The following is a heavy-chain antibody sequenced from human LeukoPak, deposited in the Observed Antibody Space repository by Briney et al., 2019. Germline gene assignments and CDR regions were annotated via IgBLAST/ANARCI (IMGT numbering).Heavy chain of an antibody. CDR2: IYYSGGT. J-gene: IGHJ6*02. Sequence: SETLSLTCTVSGGSISSYYWSWIRQPPGKGLEWIGYIYYSGGTNYNPSLKSRVTISVDTSKNQFSLKLSSVTAADTAVYYCARAFVDTAMGHYYYYGMDVWGQGTTVTVSS. CDR3: ARAFVDTAMGHYYYYGMDV. CDR1: GGSISSYY. D-gene: IGHD5-18*01. V-gene: IGHV4-59*01.